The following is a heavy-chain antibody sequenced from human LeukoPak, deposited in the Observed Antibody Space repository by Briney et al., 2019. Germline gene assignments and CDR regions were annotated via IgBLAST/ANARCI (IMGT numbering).Heavy chain of an antibody. V-gene: IGHV3-21*01. CDR3: ARGGYYDILTRVFDS. CDR1: GFTFSSYN. D-gene: IGHD3-9*01. Sequence: GGSLRLSCAASGFTFSSYNMNWVRQAPGKGLEWVSSITSGSSYIYYADSVKGRFTISRDNSEKTLFLQMNSLRPEDTAIYYCARGGYYDILTRVFDSWGQGTLVTVSS. CDR2: ITSGSSYI. J-gene: IGHJ4*02.